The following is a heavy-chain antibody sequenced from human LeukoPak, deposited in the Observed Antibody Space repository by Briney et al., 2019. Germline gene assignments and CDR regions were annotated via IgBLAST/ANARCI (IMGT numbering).Heavy chain of an antibody. J-gene: IGHJ4*02. V-gene: IGHV4-38-2*02. CDR2: IYHSGST. CDR3: ARAAPRWTYYDFWSGLDY. D-gene: IGHD3-3*01. CDR1: GYSISSGYY. Sequence: SETLSLTCTVSGYSISSGYYWGWIRQPPGKGLEGIGGIYHSGSTYYNPSLKSRVTISVDTSKNQFSLKLSSVTAADTAVYYCARAAPRWTYYDFWSGLDYWGQGTLVTVSS.